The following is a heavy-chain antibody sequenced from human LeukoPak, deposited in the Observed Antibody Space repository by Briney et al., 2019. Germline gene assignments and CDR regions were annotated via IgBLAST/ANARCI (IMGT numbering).Heavy chain of an antibody. J-gene: IGHJ6*02. CDR2: ISSSSNYI. Sequence: GGSLRLSCEGSAFIFSGHWMNWVRRAPGKGLEWVASISSSSNYIRYADSMKGRVTISRDNAKNSLYLQMDSLRVDDTAVYYCARPLQGSYAMDVWGLGTTVIVSS. CDR3: ARPLQGSYAMDV. CDR1: AFIFSGHW. V-gene: IGHV3-21*06.